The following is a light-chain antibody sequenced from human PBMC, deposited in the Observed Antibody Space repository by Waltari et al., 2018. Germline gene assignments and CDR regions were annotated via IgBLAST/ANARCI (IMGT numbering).Light chain of an antibody. Sequence: QSALPQPASVSGSPGQSITIPCTGTSSDVGGYNYFSWYQRHQGKTPKLMIFDVGNRPSGGSNRFSGSKSGTTASLTISGLQAEDEADYYCSSYTSSSTFVVFGGGTKLTVL. J-gene: IGLJ2*01. CDR2: DVG. CDR3: SSYTSSSTFVV. V-gene: IGLV2-14*03. CDR1: SSDVGGYNY.